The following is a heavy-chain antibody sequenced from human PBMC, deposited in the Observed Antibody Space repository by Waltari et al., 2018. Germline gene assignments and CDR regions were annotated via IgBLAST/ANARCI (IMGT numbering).Heavy chain of an antibody. CDR2: IYTSGST. J-gene: IGHJ3*02. Sequence: QVQLQESGPGLVKPSETLSLTCTVSGGSISSYYWSWIRQHAGKGLEWIGRIYTSGSTNYNPSLKSRVTISVDKSKNQFSLKLSSVTAADTAVYYCARDRALLWFGEKRGDAFDIWGQGTMVTVSS. V-gene: IGHV4-4*07. CDR3: ARDRALLWFGEKRGDAFDI. D-gene: IGHD3-10*01. CDR1: GGSISSYY.